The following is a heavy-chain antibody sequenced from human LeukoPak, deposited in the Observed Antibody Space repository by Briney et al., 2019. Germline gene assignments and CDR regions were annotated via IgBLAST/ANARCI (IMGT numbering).Heavy chain of an antibody. V-gene: IGHV3-7*01. CDR1: GFTFNTFW. CDR2: IKEDGTKK. CDR3: ARDAAGYDP. Sequence: PGGSLRLSCAASGFTFNTFWMSWVRQPPGKGLEWVANIKEDGTKKYYVDSVKGRFTISRDNAENSLYLQMYSLRAEDRAVYYGARDAAGYDPWGQGTLVTVSS. J-gene: IGHJ5*02. D-gene: IGHD6-13*01.